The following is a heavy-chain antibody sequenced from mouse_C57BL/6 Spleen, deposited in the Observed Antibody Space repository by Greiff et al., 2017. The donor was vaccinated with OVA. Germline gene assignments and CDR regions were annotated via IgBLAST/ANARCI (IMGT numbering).Heavy chain of an antibody. Sequence: QVHVKQSGAELVRPGASVTLSCKASGYTFTDYEMHWVKQTPVHGLEWIGAIDPETGGTAYNQKFKGKAILTADKSSSTAYMELRSLTSEDSAVYYCTRSLAPYYFDYWGQGTTLTVSS. J-gene: IGHJ2*01. CDR2: IDPETGGT. V-gene: IGHV1-15*01. CDR1: GYTFTDYE. CDR3: TRSLAPYYFDY.